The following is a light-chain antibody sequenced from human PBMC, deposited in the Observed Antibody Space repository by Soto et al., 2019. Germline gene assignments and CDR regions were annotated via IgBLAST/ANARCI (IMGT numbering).Light chain of an antibody. V-gene: IGKV3-15*01. CDR1: QSVRTK. CDR2: GAS. CDR3: LQYDNWPPWT. J-gene: IGKJ1*01. Sequence: EVVMTQSPATLSVSPGERATLSCRASQSVRTKLAWYQQKPGQAPRLLTYGASTRATGIPDRFSGSGSGTEFTLIISSLQSEDSALYYCLQYDNWPPWTFGQGTKV.